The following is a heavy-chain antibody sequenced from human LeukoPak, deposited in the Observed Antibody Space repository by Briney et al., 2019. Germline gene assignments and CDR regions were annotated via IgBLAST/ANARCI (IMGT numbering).Heavy chain of an antibody. V-gene: IGHV3-7*01. D-gene: IGHD6-6*01. CDR1: GFTFSTYW. J-gene: IGHJ3*02. Sequence: PGGSLRLSCAASGFTFSTYWMSWVRQAPGKGLEWVANIKQDGSEKYYVDSVKGRFTISRDNAKNSVYLQMNSLRAEDTAVYYCARDPALRSSGAFDIWGQGTMVTVSS. CDR3: ARDPALRSSGAFDI. CDR2: IKQDGSEK.